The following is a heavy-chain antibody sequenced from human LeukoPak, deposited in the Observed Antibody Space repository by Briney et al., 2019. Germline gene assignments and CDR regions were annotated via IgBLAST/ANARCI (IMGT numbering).Heavy chain of an antibody. CDR2: INPSGGST. CDR3: ARDLREDSSGYYYDY. V-gene: IGHV1-46*01. Sequence: EASVKLSCKASGYTFTSYYMHWVRQAPGQGLEWMGIINPSGGSTSYAQKFQGRVTMTRDTSTSTVYMELSSLRSEDTAVYYCARDLREDSSGYYYDYWGQGTLVPVSS. D-gene: IGHD3-22*01. J-gene: IGHJ4*02. CDR1: GYTFTSYY.